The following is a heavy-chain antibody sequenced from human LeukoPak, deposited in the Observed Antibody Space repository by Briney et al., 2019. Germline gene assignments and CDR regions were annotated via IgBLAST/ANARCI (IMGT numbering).Heavy chain of an antibody. J-gene: IGHJ4*02. V-gene: IGHV3-21*01. D-gene: IGHD1-26*01. CDR2: ISSSSSYI. CDR3: ASTAELLGGFDY. CDR1: GFTFSSYA. Sequence: GGSLRLSCAASGFTFSSYAMSWVRQAPGKGLEWVSSISSSSSYIYYADSVKGRFTISRDNAKNSLYLQMNSLRAEDTAVYYCASTAELLGGFDYWGQGTLVTVSS.